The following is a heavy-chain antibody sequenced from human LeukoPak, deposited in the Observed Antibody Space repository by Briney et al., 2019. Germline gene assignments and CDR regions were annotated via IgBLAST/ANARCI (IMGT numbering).Heavy chain of an antibody. CDR1: GGTLSSYA. J-gene: IGHJ5*02. V-gene: IGHV1-69*01. D-gene: IGHD2-2*01. CDR2: IIPIFGTA. CDR3: ARGYCSSTSCYAGLDP. Sequence: ASVKVSCKASGGTLSSYAISWVRQAPGQGLEWMGGIIPIFGTANYAQKFQGRVTITADESTSTAYMELSSLRSEDTAVYYCARGYCSSTSCYAGLDPWGQGTLVTVSS.